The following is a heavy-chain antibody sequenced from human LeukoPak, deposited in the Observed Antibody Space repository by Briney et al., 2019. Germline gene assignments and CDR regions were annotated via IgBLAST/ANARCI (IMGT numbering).Heavy chain of an antibody. V-gene: IGHV3-21*01. CDR1: GFTFSSYS. J-gene: IGHJ3*02. CDR2: ISSSSSYI. Sequence: KSGGSLRLSCAASGFTFSSYSMNWVRQAPGKGLEWVSSISSSSSYIYYADSVKGRFTISRDNAKNSLYLQMNSLRAEDTAVYYCASYPRDAFDIWGQGTMVTVSS. CDR3: ASYPRDAFDI.